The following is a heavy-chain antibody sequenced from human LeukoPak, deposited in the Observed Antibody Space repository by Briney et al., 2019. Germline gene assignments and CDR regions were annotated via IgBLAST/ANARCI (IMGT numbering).Heavy chain of an antibody. D-gene: IGHD2-8*01. J-gene: IGHJ6*02. CDR3: ARGLYGWKIVLMVYANYGMDV. CDR1: GYTFTSYD. Sequence: ASVKVSCKASGYTFTSYDINWVRQATGQGLEWMGWMNPNGGNTDYAQKFQGRVTMTRNTSISTAYMELSSLRSEDTAVYYCARGLYGWKIVLMVYANYGMDVWGQGTTVTVSS. V-gene: IGHV1-8*01. CDR2: MNPNGGNT.